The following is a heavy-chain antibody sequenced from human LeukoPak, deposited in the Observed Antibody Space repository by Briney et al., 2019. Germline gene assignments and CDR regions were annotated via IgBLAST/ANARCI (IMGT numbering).Heavy chain of an antibody. CDR2: FDPEDGET. V-gene: IGHV1-24*01. CDR3: ATGPQLWRQDGWFDP. D-gene: IGHD5-24*01. Sequence: GASVKVSCKXSGYTLTELSMHWVRQAPGKGLEWMGGFDPEDGETIYAQKFQGRVTMTEDTSTDTAYMELSSLRSEDTAVYYCATGPQLWRQDGWFDPWGQGTLVTVSS. J-gene: IGHJ5*02. CDR1: GYTLTELS.